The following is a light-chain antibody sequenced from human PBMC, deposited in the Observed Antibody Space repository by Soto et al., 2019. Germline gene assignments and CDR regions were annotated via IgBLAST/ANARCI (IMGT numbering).Light chain of an antibody. J-gene: IGLJ1*01. CDR1: SSDVGGYNY. CDR3: SSHTSSSAPYV. CDR2: DVT. Sequence: QSALTQPASVSGSPGQSITISCTGTSSDVGGYNYVSWYQQHPVKAPKLMIYDVTNRPSGVSDRFSGSKSGNTASLTSAGLQAEDEAYYYCSSHTSSSAPYVFGTGNKLPVL. V-gene: IGLV2-14*01.